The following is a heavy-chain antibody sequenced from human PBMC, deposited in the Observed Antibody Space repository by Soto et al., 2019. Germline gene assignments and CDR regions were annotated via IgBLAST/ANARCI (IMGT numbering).Heavy chain of an antibody. D-gene: IGHD6-13*01. CDR1: GGSISSGGYY. Sequence: QVQLQESGPGLVKPSQTLSLTCTVSGGSISSGGYYWSWIRQHPGKGLEWIGYIYYSGSTYYNPSLQSRVTISVDTSKNQFSLKLSSVTAADTAVYYCALGDIAAAGADYWGQGTLVTVSS. CDR2: IYYSGST. J-gene: IGHJ4*02. V-gene: IGHV4-31*03. CDR3: ALGDIAAAGADY.